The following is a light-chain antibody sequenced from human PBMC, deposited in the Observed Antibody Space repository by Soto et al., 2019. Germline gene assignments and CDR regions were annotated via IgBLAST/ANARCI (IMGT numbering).Light chain of an antibody. CDR2: GAS. Sequence: DIVLTQAPDNLSLSPGESATLSCRVSQFTNGKYVAWYQQRHGLPPRLLVYGASKRAPGIPDRFRGSGSGSEFTLTISAVEPEDFAVYFRQHFGSSPPVTFGQGTRLDIK. CDR3: QHFGSSPPVT. CDR1: QFTNGKY. J-gene: IGKJ5*01. V-gene: IGKV3-20*01.